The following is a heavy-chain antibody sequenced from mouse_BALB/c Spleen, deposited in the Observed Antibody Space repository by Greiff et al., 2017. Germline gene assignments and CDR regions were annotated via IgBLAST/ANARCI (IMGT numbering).Heavy chain of an antibody. D-gene: IGHD2-1*01. CDR3: AKKTDGNYDAMDY. CDR2: IWRGGST. CDR1: GFSLTSYG. J-gene: IGHJ4*01. V-gene: IGHV2-5-1*01. Sequence: VQLVESGPRLVQPSQSLSITCTVSGFSLTSYGVHWVRQSPGKGLEWLGVIWRGGSTDDNAAFMSRLSITKDNSKSQVFFKMNSLQADDTAIYYCAKKTDGNYDAMDYWGQGTSVTVSS.